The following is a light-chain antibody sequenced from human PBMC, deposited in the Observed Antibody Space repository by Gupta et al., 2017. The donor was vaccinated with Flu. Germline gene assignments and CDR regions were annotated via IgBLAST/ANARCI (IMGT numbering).Light chain of an antibody. CDR3: KQSVKLPRV. CDR2: EGS. V-gene: IGKV2D-29*01. Sequence: VTPGQPASISCNASDSRLHNDGKTYLSWFLQRPGQPPQLLIFEGSKRSSGVPDRVSGRGSGTDFTLKINRGEAEDFGVYYCKQSVKLPRVFGQGTKVDIK. J-gene: IGKJ3*01. CDR1: DSRLHNDGKTY.